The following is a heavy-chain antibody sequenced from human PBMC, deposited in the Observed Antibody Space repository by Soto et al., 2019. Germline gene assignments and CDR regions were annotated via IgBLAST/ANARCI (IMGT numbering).Heavy chain of an antibody. Sequence: GASVKVSCKTSAYTFSGYYLHWVRQAPGQGLEWMGWIKPSTGDTNYAEKFRGRVTMTRDTSVSTAYMELSSLRSDDTAVYYCTREQMATVTQFNWFASWGQGRLVTFSS. J-gene: IGHJ5*01. CDR3: TREQMATVTQFNWFAS. D-gene: IGHD3-10*01. CDR2: IKPSTGDT. V-gene: IGHV1-2*02. CDR1: AYTFSGYY.